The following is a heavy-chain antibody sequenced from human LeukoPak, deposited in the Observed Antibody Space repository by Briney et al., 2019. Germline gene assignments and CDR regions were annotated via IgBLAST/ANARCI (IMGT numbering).Heavy chain of an antibody. D-gene: IGHD4-17*01. J-gene: IGHJ6*03. CDR3: ARDLKAATVTTYYYYMDV. Sequence: ASVKVSCKASGGTFSSYAISWVRQAPGQGLEWMGGIIPIFGTANYAQKFQGRVTITADESTSTAYMELSSLRSEDTAVYYCARDLKAATVTTYYYYMDVWGKGTTVTISS. CDR2: IIPIFGTA. V-gene: IGHV1-69*13. CDR1: GGTFSSYA.